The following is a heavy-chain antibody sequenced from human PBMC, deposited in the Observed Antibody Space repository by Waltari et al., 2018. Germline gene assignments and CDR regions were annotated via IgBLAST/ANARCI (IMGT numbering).Heavy chain of an antibody. CDR1: GSTFTSYA. V-gene: IGHV1-18*01. J-gene: IGHJ6*02. Sequence: QVQLVQSGAEVKKPGASVKVSCTASGSTFTSYAISRVRQASGQGLEWMGWISADNGNTNYAPKLQGRVTITTDTSTSTAYMELRSLRSDDTAVYYCARFQRYSSSSPLGYGMDVWGQGTTVTVSS. CDR2: ISADNGNT. D-gene: IGHD6-6*01. CDR3: ARFQRYSSSSPLGYGMDV.